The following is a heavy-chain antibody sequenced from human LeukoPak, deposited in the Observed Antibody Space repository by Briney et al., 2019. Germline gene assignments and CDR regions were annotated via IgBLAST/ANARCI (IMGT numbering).Heavy chain of an antibody. Sequence: ASVKASCKASGYTFANYGISWVRQAPGLGLEWMGWISGYNGKTNYAQKFQGRVTMTTDTSTRIAFMELRSLRSDDTAVYYCGRQVDTSMALPDYWGQGTLVTVSS. CDR2: ISGYNGKT. V-gene: IGHV1-18*01. J-gene: IGHJ4*02. CDR3: GRQVDTSMALPDY. D-gene: IGHD5-18*01. CDR1: GYTFANYG.